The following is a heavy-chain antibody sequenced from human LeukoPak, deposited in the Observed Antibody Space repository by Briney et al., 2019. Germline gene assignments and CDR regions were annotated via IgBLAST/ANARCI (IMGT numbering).Heavy chain of an antibody. CDR2: ISAYNGNT. V-gene: IGHV1-18*01. J-gene: IGHJ6*03. CDR1: GYTFTSYG. CDR3: AREVVFSSGRYSNLPVSGYYYMDV. D-gene: IGHD4-11*01. Sequence: ASVKVSCKASGYTFTSYGISWVRQAPGQGLEWMGWISAYNGNTNYAQKLQGRVTMTTDTSTSTAYMELRSLRSDDTAVYYCAREVVFSSGRYSNLPVSGYYYMDVWGKGTTVTVSS.